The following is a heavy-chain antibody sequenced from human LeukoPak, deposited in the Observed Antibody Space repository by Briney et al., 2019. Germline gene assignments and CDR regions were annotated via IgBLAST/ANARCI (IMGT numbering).Heavy chain of an antibody. CDR3: AKGRMRWVKEEYDY. D-gene: IGHD2-8*01. CDR1: GFTFSDYY. V-gene: IGHV3-11*01. Sequence: GGSLRLSCAASGFTFSDYYMSWIRQAPGKGLEWVSYISYSGDTKYYADSVKGRFTLSRDNAKNSLYLQMNSLRAEDTAVYYCAKGRMRWVKEEYDYWGQGTLVTVSS. J-gene: IGHJ4*02. CDR2: ISYSGDTK.